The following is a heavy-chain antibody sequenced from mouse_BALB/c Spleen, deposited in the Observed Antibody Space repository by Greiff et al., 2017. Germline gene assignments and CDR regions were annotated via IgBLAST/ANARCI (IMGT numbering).Heavy chain of an antibody. CDR3: ARHEDYDGGYAMDY. D-gene: IGHD2-4*01. V-gene: IGHV5-12-1*01. J-gene: IGHJ4*01. CDR1: GFAFSSYD. Sequence: EVMLVESGGGLVKPGGSLKLSCAASGFAFSSYDMSWVRQTPEKRLEWVAYISSGGGSTYYPDTVKGRFTISRDNAKNTLYLQMSSLKSEDTAMYYCARHEDYDGGYAMDYWGQGTSVTVSS. CDR2: ISSGGGST.